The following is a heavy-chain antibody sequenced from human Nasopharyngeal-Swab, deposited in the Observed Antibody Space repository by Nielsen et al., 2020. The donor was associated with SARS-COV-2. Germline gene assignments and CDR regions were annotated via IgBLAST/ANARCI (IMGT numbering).Heavy chain of an antibody. CDR2: IGTAGDT. J-gene: IGHJ4*02. CDR1: GFTFSSYD. D-gene: IGHD2-15*01. V-gene: IGHV3-13*01. CDR3: ARARSGGSRPFDY. Sequence: GESLKISCAASGFTFSSYDMHWVRQATGKGLEWVSAIGTAGDTYYPGSVKGRFTISRENAKNSLYLQMNSLRAGDTAVYYCARARSGGSRPFDYWGQRTLVTVSS.